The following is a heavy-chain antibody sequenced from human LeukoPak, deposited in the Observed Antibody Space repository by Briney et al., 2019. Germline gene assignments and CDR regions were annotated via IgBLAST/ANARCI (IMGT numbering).Heavy chain of an antibody. V-gene: IGHV3-48*03. CDR3: ARTPPDILTGYYWGGGYFDY. Sequence: GGSLRLSCAASGFTFSSYEMNWVRQAPGKGLEWVSYISSSGSTIYYADSVKGRFTISRGNAKNSLYLQMNSLRAEDTAVYYCARTPPDILTGYYWGGGYFDYWGQGTLVTVSS. CDR1: GFTFSSYE. CDR2: ISSSGSTI. J-gene: IGHJ4*02. D-gene: IGHD3-9*01.